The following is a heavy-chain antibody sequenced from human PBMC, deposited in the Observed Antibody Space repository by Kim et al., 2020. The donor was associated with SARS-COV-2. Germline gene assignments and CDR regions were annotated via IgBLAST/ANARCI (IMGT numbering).Heavy chain of an antibody. V-gene: IGHV3-21*01. CDR2: ISSSTSYI. J-gene: IGHJ4*02. Sequence: GGSLRLSWAASGFTFSSYSMNWVRQAPGKGLEWVSSISSSTSYIYYADSVKGRFTISRDNAKNSLYLQMNSLRAEDTAVYYCARDKRGIAVAGTLFDYWGQGTLVTVSS. CDR1: GFTFSSYS. CDR3: ARDKRGIAVAGTLFDY. D-gene: IGHD6-19*01.